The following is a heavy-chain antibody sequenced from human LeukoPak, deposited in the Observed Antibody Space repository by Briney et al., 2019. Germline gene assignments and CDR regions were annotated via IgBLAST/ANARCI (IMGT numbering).Heavy chain of an antibody. CDR2: INPNSGGT. CDR3: ARDQGSIYGSGSFHWFDP. Sequence: ASMKVSCKASGYTFTGYYVHWVRQAPGQGLEWMGWINPNSGGTNYAQKFQGRVTMTRDTSISTAYMELSRLRSDDKAVYYCARDQGSIYGSGSFHWFDPWGQGTLVTVSS. D-gene: IGHD3-10*01. CDR1: GYTFTGYY. J-gene: IGHJ5*02. V-gene: IGHV1-2*02.